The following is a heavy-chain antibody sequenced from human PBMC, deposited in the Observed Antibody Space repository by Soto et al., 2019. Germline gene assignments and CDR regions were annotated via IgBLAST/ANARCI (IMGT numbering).Heavy chain of an antibody. V-gene: IGHV4-30-4*01. CDR1: GDSISSADYF. J-gene: IGHJ5*02. Sequence: SETLSLTCSVPGDSISSADYFWTWIRQPPGKGLEWIGYIYYSGSTYYNPSLKSRLTMSIDTSKNEFSLRLNSVTAADTAVYYCAGQTFTIAAASYGRSNWFDPWGPGTLVTVSS. CDR2: IYYSGST. D-gene: IGHD6-25*01. CDR3: AGQTFTIAAASYGRSNWFDP.